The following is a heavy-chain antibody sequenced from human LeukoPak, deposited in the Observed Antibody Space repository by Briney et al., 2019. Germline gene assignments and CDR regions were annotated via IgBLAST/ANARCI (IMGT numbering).Heavy chain of an antibody. CDR3: AKDPYYGSGSYYLGY. CDR2: IYSCGST. V-gene: IGHV3-66*03. D-gene: IGHD3-10*01. CDR1: GFTVSSNY. Sequence: GGSLRLSCAASGFTVSSNYMSWVRQAPGKGLEWVSVIYSCGSTYYADSVKGRFTISRDNSKNTLYLQMNSLRAEDTAVYYCAKDPYYGSGSYYLGYWGQGTLVTVSS. J-gene: IGHJ4*02.